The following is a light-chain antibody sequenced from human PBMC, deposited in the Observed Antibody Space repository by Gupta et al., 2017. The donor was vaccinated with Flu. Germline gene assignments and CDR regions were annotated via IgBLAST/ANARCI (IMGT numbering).Light chain of an antibody. CDR3: QQYYSYPS. CDR1: QGISSY. CDR2: AAS. V-gene: IGKV1-8*01. Sequence: TGDRVTITCRASQGISSYLAWYQQKPGKAPKLLIYAASTLQSGVPSRFSGSGSGTDFTLTISCLQSEDFATYYCQQYYSYPSFGGGTKVEIK. J-gene: IGKJ4*01.